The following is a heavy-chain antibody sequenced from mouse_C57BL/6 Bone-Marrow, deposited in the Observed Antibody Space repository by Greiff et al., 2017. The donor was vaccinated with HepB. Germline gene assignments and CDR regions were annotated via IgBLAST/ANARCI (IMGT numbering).Heavy chain of an antibody. CDR1: GFTFSDYG. CDR3: ARGPYGSSYWYFDV. CDR2: ISSGSSTI. J-gene: IGHJ1*03. Sequence: DVKVEESGGGLVKPGGSLKLSCAASGFTFSDYGMHWVRQAPEKGLEWVAYISSGSSTIYYADTVKGRFTISRDNAKNTLFLQMTSLRSEDTAMYYCARGPYGSSYWYFDVWGTGTTVTVSS. V-gene: IGHV5-17*01. D-gene: IGHD1-1*01.